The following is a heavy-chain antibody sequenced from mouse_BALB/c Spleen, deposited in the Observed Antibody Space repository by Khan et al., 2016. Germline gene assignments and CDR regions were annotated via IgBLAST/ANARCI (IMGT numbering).Heavy chain of an antibody. V-gene: IGHV1S81*02. CDR3: APYYCGRAWFAY. Sequence: VQLQQPGAELVKPGASVKLSCKASGYTFTSYWMHWVKQRPGQGLEWIGEINPSNGRTNYNEKFKSQATLTVDQSSSTAYMQLSSLTSEDSAVYYCAPYYCGRAWFAYWGQGTLVTVSA. J-gene: IGHJ3*01. CDR2: INPSNGRT. CDR1: GYTFTSYW. D-gene: IGHD1-1*01.